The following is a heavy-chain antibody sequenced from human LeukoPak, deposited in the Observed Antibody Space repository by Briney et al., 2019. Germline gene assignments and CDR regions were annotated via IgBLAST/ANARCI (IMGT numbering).Heavy chain of an antibody. D-gene: IGHD1-26*01. V-gene: IGHV4-59*11. CDR1: GGSISSHY. J-gene: IGHJ3*02. CDR3: ARGVRPRSAFDI. CDR2: IYYSGST. Sequence: SETLSLTCTVSGGSISSHYWSWIRQPPGKGLEWIGYIYYSGSTNYHPSLKSRVTISVDTSKNQFSLKLSSVTAADTAVYYCARGVRPRSAFDIWGQGTMVTVSS.